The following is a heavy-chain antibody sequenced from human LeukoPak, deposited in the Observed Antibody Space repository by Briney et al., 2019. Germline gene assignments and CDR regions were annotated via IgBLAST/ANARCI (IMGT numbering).Heavy chain of an antibody. Sequence: GGSLRLSCAASGFTFNTYTMNWVRQAPGKGLEWVSYISGSSGIIDYADSVRGRFTISRDNAKNSLYLQMNSLRAEDTAVYYCARDWGSWDHWGQGTLVTVSS. D-gene: IGHD6-13*01. J-gene: IGHJ4*02. V-gene: IGHV3-48*04. CDR3: ARDWGSWDH. CDR1: GFTFNTYT. CDR2: ISGSSGII.